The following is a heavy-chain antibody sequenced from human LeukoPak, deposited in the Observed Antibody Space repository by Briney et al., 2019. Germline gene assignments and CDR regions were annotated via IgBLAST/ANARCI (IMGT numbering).Heavy chain of an antibody. CDR2: IKQDGSEK. Sequence: GSLRLSCAASGFTFSSYWMSWVRQAPGKGLEWVANIKQDGSEKYYVGSVKGRFTISRDNAKNSLYLQMNSLRAEDTAVYYCARDGSDDPEWFDPWGQGTPVTVSS. V-gene: IGHV3-7*01. D-gene: IGHD1-26*01. J-gene: IGHJ5*02. CDR3: ARDGSDDPEWFDP. CDR1: GFTFSSYW.